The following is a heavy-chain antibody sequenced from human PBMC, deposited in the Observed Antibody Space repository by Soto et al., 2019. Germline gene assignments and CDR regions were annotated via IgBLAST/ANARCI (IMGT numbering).Heavy chain of an antibody. V-gene: IGHV4-30-4*01. J-gene: IGHJ4*02. Sequence: PSETLSLTCTVSGDSISSGDYYWSWIRQPPGKGLEWIGYIYYSGSTYYNPSLKSRVTISVDTSKNQFSLKLSSVTAADTAVYYCAGHDYGDYWNYFDYWGQGTRVTVSS. CDR1: GDSISSGDYY. D-gene: IGHD4-17*01. CDR2: IYYSGST. CDR3: AGHDYGDYWNYFDY.